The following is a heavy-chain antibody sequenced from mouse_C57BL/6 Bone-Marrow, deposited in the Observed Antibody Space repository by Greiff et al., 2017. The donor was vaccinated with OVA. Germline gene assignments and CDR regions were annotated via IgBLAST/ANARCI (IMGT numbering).Heavy chain of an antibody. V-gene: IGHV14-4*01. CDR3: RWDSYYFDY. CDR2: IDPENGDT. D-gene: IGHD4-1*01. CDR1: GFNIKDDY. J-gene: IGHJ2*01. Sequence: VQLQQSGAELVRPGASVKLSCTASGFNIKDDYMHWVKQRPEQGLEWIGWIDPENGDTEYASKFQGKATITADTSSNTAYLQLSSLTSEDTAVYDCRWDSYYFDYWGQGTTLTVSS.